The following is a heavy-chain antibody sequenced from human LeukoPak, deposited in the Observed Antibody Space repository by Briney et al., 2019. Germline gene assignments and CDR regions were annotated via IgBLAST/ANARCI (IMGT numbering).Heavy chain of an antibody. D-gene: IGHD2-8*01. CDR3: ARGIVLMVYATLDAFDI. V-gene: IGHV1-2*02. J-gene: IGHJ3*02. CDR2: INPNSGGT. CDR1: GYTFIGYY. Sequence: GASVKVSCKASGYTFIGYYIHWVRQAPGQGLEWMGWINPNSGGTNYAQKFEGRVTMTRDTSISTAYMELSRLRSDDTAVYYCARGIVLMVYATLDAFDIWGQGTMVTVSS.